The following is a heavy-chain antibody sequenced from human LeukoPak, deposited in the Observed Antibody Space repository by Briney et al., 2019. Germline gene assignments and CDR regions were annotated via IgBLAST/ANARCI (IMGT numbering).Heavy chain of an antibody. CDR2: IDHGGST. Sequence: SETLSLTCAVYGASFSGNYWSWFRQPPGKGLEWFGEIDHGGSTSCNPSLKSRVSMSADTSKNQVSLKLTSVTAADTAVYYCAGDSPAGYIRGQEHYYYYIDVWGKGTTVTVSS. V-gene: IGHV4-34*01. CDR1: GASFSGNY. D-gene: IGHD5-18*01. CDR3: AGDSPAGYIRGQEHYYYYIDV. J-gene: IGHJ6*03.